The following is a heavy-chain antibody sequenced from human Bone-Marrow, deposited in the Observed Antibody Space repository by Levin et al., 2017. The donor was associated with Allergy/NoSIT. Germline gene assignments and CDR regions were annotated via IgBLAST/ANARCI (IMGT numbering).Heavy chain of an antibody. V-gene: IGHV1-18*01. D-gene: IGHD1-7*01. J-gene: IGHJ4*02. CDR1: GYAFTSYG. CDR3: VRAGFRTGTTGGGY. Sequence: GESLKISCKASGYAFTSYGITWVRQAPGQGLEWLGWISSDDYNTKYAEKVQGRVSMITDTSTTTAFMELRSLRSDDTAVYYCVRAGFRTGTTGGGYWGQGTLVTVSS. CDR2: ISSDDYNT.